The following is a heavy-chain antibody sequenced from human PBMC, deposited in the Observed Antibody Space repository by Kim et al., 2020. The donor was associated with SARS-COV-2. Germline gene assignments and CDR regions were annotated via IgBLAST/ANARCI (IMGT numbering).Heavy chain of an antibody. CDR3: ARQLYYDSSGYYAFDY. D-gene: IGHD3-22*01. V-gene: IGHV1-69*13. CDR1: GGTFSSYA. Sequence: SVKVSCKASGGTFSSYAISWVRQAPGQGLEWMGGIIPIFGTANYAQKFQGRVTITADESTSTAYMELSSLRSEDTAVYYCARQLYYDSSGYYAFDYWGQGTLVTVSS. J-gene: IGHJ4*02. CDR2: IIPIFGTA.